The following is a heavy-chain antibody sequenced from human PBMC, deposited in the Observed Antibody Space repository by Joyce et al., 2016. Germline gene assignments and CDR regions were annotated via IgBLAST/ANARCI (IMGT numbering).Heavy chain of an antibody. V-gene: IGHV1-2*02. CDR1: GYTFIGYY. CDR3: ARDSTTSPSYYYYMDV. Sequence: QVHLVQSGAEVKKPGASVKVSCKASGYTFIGYYIHWVRQAPGQGLEWVGWINPDSGETNNAQKCQGRVTMTRDTAITTAYMELSSLSSDETAVYYGARDSTTSPSYYYYMDVWGKGTTVTVSS. D-gene: IGHD2-2*01. CDR2: INPDSGET. J-gene: IGHJ6*03.